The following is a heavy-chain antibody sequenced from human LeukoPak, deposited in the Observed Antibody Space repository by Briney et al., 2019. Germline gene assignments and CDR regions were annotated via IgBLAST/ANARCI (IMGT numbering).Heavy chain of an antibody. J-gene: IGHJ3*02. CDR2: ISGSGGST. CDR1: GFTFSSYA. V-gene: IGHV3-23*01. D-gene: IGHD2-15*01. CDR3: AEDIVVVVAATPGAFDI. Sequence: GGSLRLSCAASGFTFSSYAMSWVRQAPGKGLEWVSAISGSGGSTYYADSVKGRFTISRDNSKNTLYLQMNSLRAEDTAVYYCAEDIVVVVAATPGAFDIWGQGTMVTVSS.